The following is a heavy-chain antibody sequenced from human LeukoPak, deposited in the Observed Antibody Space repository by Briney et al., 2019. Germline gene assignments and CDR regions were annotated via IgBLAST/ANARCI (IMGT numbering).Heavy chain of an antibody. CDR3: ASPRDSSGWYYFDY. D-gene: IGHD6-19*01. CDR1: GFTFSSYA. J-gene: IGHJ4*02. V-gene: IGHV3-23*01. Sequence: GGSLRLSCAASGFTFSSYAMNWVRQAPGKGLEWVSAISGTGGSTYYADSVKGRFTISRDNSKNTLYLQMNSLRAEDTAVYYCASPRDSSGWYYFDYWGQGTLVTVPS. CDR2: ISGTGGST.